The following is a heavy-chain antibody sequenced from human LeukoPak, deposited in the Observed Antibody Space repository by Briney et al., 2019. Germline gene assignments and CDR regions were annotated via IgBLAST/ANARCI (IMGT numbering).Heavy chain of an antibody. CDR2: ISAYNGNT. D-gene: IGHD6-13*01. CDR1: GYTFTSYG. CDR3: ARVKGAIAAAGTVDY. Sequence: ASVKVSCKASGYTFTSYGISWVRQAPGQGLEWMGWISAYNGNTNYAQKLQGRGTMTTDTSTSTAYMELRSLSSDDTAVYYCARVKGAIAAAGTVDYWGQGTLVTVSS. V-gene: IGHV1-18*01. J-gene: IGHJ4*02.